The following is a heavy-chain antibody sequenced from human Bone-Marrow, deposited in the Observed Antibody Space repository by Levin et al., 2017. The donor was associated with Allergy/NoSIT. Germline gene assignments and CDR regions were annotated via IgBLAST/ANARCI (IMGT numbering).Heavy chain of an antibody. V-gene: IGHV3-21*01. CDR2: ISSSGTDM. Sequence: GESLKISCTVSGFTFSLYSMNWVRQAPGKGLEWVSSISSSGTDMYNADSVKGRFTISRDNAKNSLNLQMSSLRAEDTAVYYCAIGIIGDVRVAHKEAFDIWGQGTMVTVSS. J-gene: IGHJ3*02. CDR3: AIGIIGDVRVAHKEAFDI. D-gene: IGHD2/OR15-2a*01. CDR1: GFTFSLYS.